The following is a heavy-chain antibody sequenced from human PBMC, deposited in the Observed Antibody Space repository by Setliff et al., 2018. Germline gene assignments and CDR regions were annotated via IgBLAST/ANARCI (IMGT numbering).Heavy chain of an antibody. V-gene: IGHV3-23*01. CDR2: ISGYGSRT. J-gene: IGHJ3*02. CDR3: IRDTSGRDAFDI. CDR1: GFTFSSYA. D-gene: IGHD6-19*01. Sequence: GGSLRLSCAASGFTFSSYATTWVRQAPGKGLEWVSGISGYGSRTYYADSVKGRSTISRDNSQNTMYLQMNSLRAEDTAVYYCIRDTSGRDAFDIWGQGTMVTVSS.